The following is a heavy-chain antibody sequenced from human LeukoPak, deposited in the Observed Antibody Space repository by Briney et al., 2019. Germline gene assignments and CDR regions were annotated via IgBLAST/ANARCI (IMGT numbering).Heavy chain of an antibody. V-gene: IGHV4-34*01. CDR2: INHSGST. CDR3: AIGRDIATLYYFDY. J-gene: IGHJ4*02. CDR1: GGPLCSSH. D-gene: IGHD5-24*01. Sequence: SETLSPTSAVYGGPLCSSHWRCFRQPPGKGLEWIGEINHSGSTNYNPSLKSRVTISVDTSKNQFSLKLSSVTAADTAVYYCAIGRDIATLYYFDYWGQGTLVTVSS.